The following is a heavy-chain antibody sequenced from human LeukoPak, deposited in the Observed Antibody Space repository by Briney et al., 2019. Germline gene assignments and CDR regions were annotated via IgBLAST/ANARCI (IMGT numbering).Heavy chain of an antibody. CDR3: AKTSRVNSAYDSPFDY. CDR2: VRGSGSDT. D-gene: IGHD5-12*01. CDR1: GFTPSTHA. J-gene: IGHJ4*02. Sequence: PGGSLRLSCAASGFTPSTHAMSWVRQAPGKGLEWVSAVRGSGSDTYYADSVKGRFTISRDNSKNTLHLQMNSLRAEDTAIYYCAKTSRVNSAYDSPFDYWGQGTLVTVSS. V-gene: IGHV3-23*01.